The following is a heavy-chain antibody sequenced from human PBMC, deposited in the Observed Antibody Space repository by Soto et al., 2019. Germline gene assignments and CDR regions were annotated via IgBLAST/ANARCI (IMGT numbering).Heavy chain of an antibody. CDR3: AKDEVAANGRADAFDI. V-gene: IGHV3-23*01. CDR2: IGGGGEYT. D-gene: IGHD2-15*01. CDR1: GFTSGKYA. J-gene: IGHJ3*02. Sequence: EVQLLESGGGLVQPGGSLTLTCIVSGFTSGKYAMSWVRQAPGKGLEWVSEIGGGGEYTNYAESVRGRFTMSRENSKNTLYLHMSSLKVENTAVYYCAKDEVAANGRADAFDIWGQGTVVTVS.